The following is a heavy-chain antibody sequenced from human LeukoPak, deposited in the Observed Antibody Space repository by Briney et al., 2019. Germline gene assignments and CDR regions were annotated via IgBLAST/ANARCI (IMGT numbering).Heavy chain of an antibody. V-gene: IGHV1-18*01. J-gene: IGHJ4*02. CDR3: ISYYCDSSGFYYEDQAGDHY. CDR2: ISAYNGKT. Sequence: ASVKVSCKTSGYTLGTYAVSWVRQAPGQGLEWVGWISAYNGKTNCAQKLQGRVTLTTDPSTSTVYMDLRSLRSDDTAVYYCISYYCDSSGFYYEDQAGDHYWGQGTLVTVSS. CDR1: GYTLGTYA. D-gene: IGHD3-22*01.